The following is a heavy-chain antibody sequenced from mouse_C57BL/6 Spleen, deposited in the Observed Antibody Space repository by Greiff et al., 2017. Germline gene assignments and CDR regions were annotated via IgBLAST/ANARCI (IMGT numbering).Heavy chain of an antibody. D-gene: IGHD2-4*01. CDR2: INPSTGGT. V-gene: IGHV1-42*01. CDR1: GYSFTGYY. J-gene: IGHJ4*01. CDR3: ARGGVIYYDYDVAMDY. Sequence: VQLQQSGPELVKPGASVKISCKASGYSFTGYYMNWVKQSPEKSLEWIGEINPSTGGTTYNQKFKAKDTLTVDKSSSTAYMQLKSLTSEDSAVYYCARGGVIYYDYDVAMDYWGQGTSVTVSS.